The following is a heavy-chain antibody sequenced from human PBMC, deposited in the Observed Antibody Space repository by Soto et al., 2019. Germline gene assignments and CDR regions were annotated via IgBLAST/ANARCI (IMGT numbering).Heavy chain of an antibody. CDR2: IYYTGST. Sequence: NPSETLSLTCTVSGGSVSSGSHQWSWIRQSPGKGLEWIGYIYYTGSTNYNPSLKSRGTISVDTSKNQFSLKLTSVTAPDPALYLCARLQFSDLWSGSVPMDGWGQGHTVIVSS. V-gene: IGHV4-61*01. D-gene: IGHD3-3*01. CDR3: ARLQFSDLWSGSVPMDG. J-gene: IGHJ6*02. CDR1: GGSVSSGSHQ.